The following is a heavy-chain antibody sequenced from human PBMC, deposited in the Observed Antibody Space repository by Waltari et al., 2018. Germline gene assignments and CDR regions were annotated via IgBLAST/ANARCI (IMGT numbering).Heavy chain of an antibody. D-gene: IGHD4-17*01. CDR2: IYYSGST. CDR3: ARDDYGDYHAFDI. CDR1: GGSISSGGYY. J-gene: IGHJ3*02. Sequence: QVQLQESGPGLVKPSQTLSLTCTVSGGSISSGGYYWSWIRQHPGKGLEWIGYIYYSGSTYYNPSLKSLVTISVDTSKNQFSLKLSSVTAADTAVYYCARDDYGDYHAFDIWGQGTMVTVSS. V-gene: IGHV4-31*01.